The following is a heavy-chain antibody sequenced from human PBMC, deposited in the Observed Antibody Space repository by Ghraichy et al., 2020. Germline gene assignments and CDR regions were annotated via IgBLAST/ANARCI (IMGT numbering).Heavy chain of an antibody. Sequence: SETLSLTCSVSGDSISSSRYYWAWIRQPPGKGLEWIGSISFSGSTYYNPSLKSRVTISVDTSKNQFSLKLGSVTAADTAVYYCARRGPTMIIGNPNFDYWGQGTLVTVSS. J-gene: IGHJ4*02. D-gene: IGHD3-22*01. V-gene: IGHV4-39*01. CDR3: ARRGPTMIIGNPNFDY. CDR2: ISFSGST. CDR1: GDSISSSRYY.